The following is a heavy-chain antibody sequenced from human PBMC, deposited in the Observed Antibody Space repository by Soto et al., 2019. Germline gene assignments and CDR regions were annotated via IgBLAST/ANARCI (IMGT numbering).Heavy chain of an antibody. J-gene: IGHJ4*02. CDR1: GFTFSHYA. V-gene: IGHV3-30*18. CDR3: AKDGSHNFDY. D-gene: IGHD1-26*01. CDR2: MSYDGSNE. Sequence: QVQLVESGGGVVQPGRSLRLSCAASGFTFSHYAMHWVRQAPGKGLEWVALMSYDGSNEYYADSVKGRFTISRDNSKTTLYLQMNSLRAEDTAVYDCAKDGSHNFDYWGQGTLVTVSS.